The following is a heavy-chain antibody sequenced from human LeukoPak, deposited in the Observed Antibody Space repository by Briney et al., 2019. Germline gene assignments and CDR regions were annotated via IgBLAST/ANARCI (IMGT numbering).Heavy chain of an antibody. CDR1: GGSFSGYY. J-gene: IGHJ4*02. V-gene: IGHV4-34*01. CDR3: ARGRGYSSGWYNDY. CDR2: INHSGST. Sequence: SETLSLTCAVYGGSFSGYYWSWIRQPPGKGLEWIGEINHSGSTNYNWSLKSRVTISVDTSKNQLSLKLTSVTAADTAVYYCARGRGYSSGWYNDYWGQGTLVTVSS. D-gene: IGHD6-19*01.